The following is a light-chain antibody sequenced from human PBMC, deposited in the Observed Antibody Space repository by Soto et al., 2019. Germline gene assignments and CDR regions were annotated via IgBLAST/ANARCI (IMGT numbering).Light chain of an antibody. CDR2: GAS. CDR3: QQYGSSPDT. V-gene: IGKV3-20*01. J-gene: IGKJ2*01. CDR1: QSVSSSY. Sequence: EIVLTQSPGTLSLSPGERATLSCRASQSVSSSYLAWYQQKPDQAPRLLTYGASSRATGIPDRFSGSGSGTDFTLTISRLELEDFAVYYCQQYGSSPDTFGQGTKVEIK.